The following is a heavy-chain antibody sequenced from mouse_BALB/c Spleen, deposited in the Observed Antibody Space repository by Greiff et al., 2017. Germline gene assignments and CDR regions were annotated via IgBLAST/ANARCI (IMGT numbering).Heavy chain of an antibody. CDR2: IYPGGGYT. CDR3: ARDRDDGGDDYYYARDY. V-gene: IGHV1-63*02. J-gene: IGHJ4*01. D-gene: IGHD2-14*01. CDR1: GYTFTNYW. Sequence: QVQLQQSGAELVRPGTSVKISCKASGYTFTNYWLGWVKQRPGHGLEWIGDIYPGGGYTNYNEKFKGKATLTADTSSSTAYMQLSSLTSEDSAVYFCARDRDDGGDDYYYARDYWGQGTSVTVSS.